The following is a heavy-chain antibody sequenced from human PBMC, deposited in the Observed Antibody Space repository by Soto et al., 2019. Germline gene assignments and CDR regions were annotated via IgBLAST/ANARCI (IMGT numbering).Heavy chain of an antibody. CDR3: AKGGYCSSSSCRTIYYFDY. CDR2: ISGGGGST. Sequence: EVQLLESGGGLAQPGGSLRLSCAASGFTFSSYAMSWVRQAPGKGLEWVSGISGGGGSTFYADSVKGRFTISRDNSKNTLDLQINSLRAEDTAVYYCAKGGYCSSSSCRTIYYFDYWGQGTLVTVSS. D-gene: IGHD2-2*01. J-gene: IGHJ4*02. V-gene: IGHV3-23*01. CDR1: GFTFSSYA.